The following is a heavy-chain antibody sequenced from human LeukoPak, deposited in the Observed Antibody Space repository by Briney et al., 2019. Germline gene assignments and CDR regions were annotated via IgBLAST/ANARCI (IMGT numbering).Heavy chain of an antibody. Sequence: SETLSLTCTVSGGSISSYYWSWIRQPPGKGLEWIGYIYYSGSTNYNPSLKSRITISVDTSKNQFSLKLSSVTAADTAVYYCARWAKHKSYFDYWGQGTLVTVSS. D-gene: IGHD4/OR15-4a*01. V-gene: IGHV4-59*01. CDR2: IYYSGST. CDR3: ARWAKHKSYFDY. CDR1: GGSISSYY. J-gene: IGHJ4*02.